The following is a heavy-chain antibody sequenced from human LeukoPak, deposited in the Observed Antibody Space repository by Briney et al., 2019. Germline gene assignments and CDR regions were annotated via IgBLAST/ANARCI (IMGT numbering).Heavy chain of an antibody. CDR2: IHTSGST. J-gene: IGHJ4*02. Sequence: SETLSLTCTVSGGSISSYYWNWIRQPAGKGLEWIGRIHTSGSTNYNPSLKSRVTISVDTSKNQFSLKLSSVTAADTAVYYCARRSDSYGSGGYYFDYWGQGTLVTVSS. V-gene: IGHV4-4*07. CDR3: ARRSDSYGSGGYYFDY. CDR1: GGSISSYY. D-gene: IGHD5-18*01.